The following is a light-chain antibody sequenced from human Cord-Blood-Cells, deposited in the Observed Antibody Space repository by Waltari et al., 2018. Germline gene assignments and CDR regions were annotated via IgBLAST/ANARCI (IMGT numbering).Light chain of an antibody. J-gene: IGKJ3*01. Sequence: DIQMTQAPNSQAASVVDRVTITCQASQDISNYLNWYQQKPGKAPKLLIYDASNLETGVPSRFSGSGSGTDFTFTISSLQPEDIATYYCQQYDNLFTFGPGTKVDIK. CDR3: QQYDNLFT. CDR1: QDISNY. V-gene: IGKV1-33*01. CDR2: DAS.